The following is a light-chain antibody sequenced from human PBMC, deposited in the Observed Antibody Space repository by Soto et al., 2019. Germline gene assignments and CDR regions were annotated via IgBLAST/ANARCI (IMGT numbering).Light chain of an antibody. Sequence: DIQMTQSPSSLSASVGARVTITCRASQIISTFLNWYQQVPGKAPKLLIHDASRLQSGVPSRFSGSGSGTDFTLTIGSLQHEDFATYYCQQTYNTPRTFGQGTKVEI. CDR1: QIISTF. J-gene: IGKJ1*01. CDR2: DAS. CDR3: QQTYNTPRT. V-gene: IGKV1-39*01.